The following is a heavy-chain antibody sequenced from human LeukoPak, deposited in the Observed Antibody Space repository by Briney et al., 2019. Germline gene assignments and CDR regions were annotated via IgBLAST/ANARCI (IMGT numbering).Heavy chain of an antibody. CDR1: GGSMNDYS. CDR3: AREGFGEANFDF. D-gene: IGHD3-10*01. Sequence: SSETLSLTCTVSGGSMNDYSWSWIRQSAGNGLEWIGRIYTRGNSHYNPSLTSRVTISIDESKNQFSLKLRSVTAADTAVYYCAREGFGEANFDFWGQGTRVTVSS. J-gene: IGHJ4*02. CDR2: IYTRGNS. V-gene: IGHV4-4*07.